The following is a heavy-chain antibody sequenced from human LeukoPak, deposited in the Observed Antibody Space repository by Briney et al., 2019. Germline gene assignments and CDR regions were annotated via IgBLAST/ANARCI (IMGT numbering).Heavy chain of an antibody. CDR3: ARYLGGSYYCDY. D-gene: IGHD1-26*01. V-gene: IGHV1-2*02. Sequence: GASVKVSCKASGYTLTGYYMHWVRQAPGQGLEWMGWINPNSGGTNYAQKFQGRVTMTRDTSISTAYMELSRLRSDDTAVYYCARYLGGSYYCDYWGQGTLVTVSS. J-gene: IGHJ4*02. CDR1: GYTLTGYY. CDR2: INPNSGGT.